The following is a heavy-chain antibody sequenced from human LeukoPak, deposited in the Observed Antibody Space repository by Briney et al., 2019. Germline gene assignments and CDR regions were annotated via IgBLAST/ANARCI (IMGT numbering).Heavy chain of an antibody. CDR2: INHSGST. CDR3: ERKLGYCSGGSCRTFDY. CDR1: GGSFSGYY. J-gene: IGHJ4*02. D-gene: IGHD2-15*01. Sequence: SETLSLTCAVYGGSFSGYYWSWIRQPPGKGLEWIGEINHSGSTNYNPSLKSRVTISVDTSKNQFSLKLSSVTAADTAVYYCERKLGYCSGGSCRTFDYWGQGTLVTVSS. V-gene: IGHV4-34*01.